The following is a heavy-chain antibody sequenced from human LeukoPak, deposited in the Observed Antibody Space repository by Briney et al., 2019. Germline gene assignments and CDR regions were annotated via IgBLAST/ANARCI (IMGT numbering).Heavy chain of an antibody. J-gene: IGHJ5*01. CDR2: IYPGDSDT. CDR1: GYSFTSYW. V-gene: IGHV5-51*01. D-gene: IGHD2-15*01. Sequence: GESLKISCKGSGYSFTSYWIGWVRQMPGKGLEWMGIIYPGDSDTRYSPSFQGQVTISADKSISTAYLQWSSLKASDTAMYYCARQFCSGNICSDSFDFWGQGTLVTVSS. CDR3: ARQFCSGNICSDSFDF.